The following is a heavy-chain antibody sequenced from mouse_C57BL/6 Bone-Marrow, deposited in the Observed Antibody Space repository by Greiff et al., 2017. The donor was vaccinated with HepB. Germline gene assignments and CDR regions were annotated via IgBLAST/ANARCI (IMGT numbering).Heavy chain of an antibody. J-gene: IGHJ4*01. CDR2: FHPYNDDT. CDR3: ARGNGYYYGSSYYYYAMDY. D-gene: IGHD1-1*01. V-gene: IGHV1-47*01. Sequence: VQLQQSGAEIVKPGASVKMSCKASGYTFTTYPIEWMKQNHGKSLEWIGNFHPYNDDTKYNEKFKGKATLTVEKSSSTVYLELSRLTSDDSAVYYCARGNGYYYGSSYYYYAMDYWGQGTSVTVSS. CDR1: GYTFTTYP.